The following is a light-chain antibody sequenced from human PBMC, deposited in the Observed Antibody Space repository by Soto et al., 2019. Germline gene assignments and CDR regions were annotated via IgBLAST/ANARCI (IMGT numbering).Light chain of an antibody. Sequence: SALTQPASVSGSPGQSITLSCTGTSSDVGNYDYVSWYQQYPGKAPKLMIYAVSRRPSGVSNRFSGSKSGNTASLTISGLQAEDEADYYCTSYTPSSTYVFGTGTKLTVL. CDR1: SSDVGNYDY. J-gene: IGLJ1*01. CDR2: AVS. V-gene: IGLV2-14*03. CDR3: TSYTPSSTYV.